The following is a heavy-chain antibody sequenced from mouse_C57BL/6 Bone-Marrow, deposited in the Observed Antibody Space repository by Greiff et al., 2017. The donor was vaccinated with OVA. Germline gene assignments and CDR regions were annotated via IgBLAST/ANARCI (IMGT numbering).Heavy chain of an antibody. CDR2: FYPGNGDT. CDR1: GYTFTSYW. D-gene: IGHD1-1*01. Sequence: VQLQQSGTVLARPGASVKMSCKTSGYTFTSYWMHWVKQRPGQGLEWIGAFYPGNGDTNYNQKFKGKANLTAVTSASTAYMELSSLTNEDSAVYYCTSYYGSSIWYFDVWGTGTTVTVSS. J-gene: IGHJ1*03. CDR3: TSYYGSSIWYFDV. V-gene: IGHV1-5*01.